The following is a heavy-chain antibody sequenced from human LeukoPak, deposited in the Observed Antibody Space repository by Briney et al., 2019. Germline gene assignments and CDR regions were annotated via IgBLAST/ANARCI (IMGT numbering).Heavy chain of an antibody. CDR1: GGTFSSYT. CDR2: IIPILGIA. CDR3: ARDPYSNYPFDY. J-gene: IGHJ4*02. V-gene: IGHV1-69*04. D-gene: IGHD4-11*01. Sequence: SSVTVSCKASGGTFSSYTISWVRQAPGQGLEWMGRIIPILGIANYAQKFQGRVTITADKSTSTAYMELSSLRSEDTAVYYCARDPYSNYPFDYWGQGTLVTVSS.